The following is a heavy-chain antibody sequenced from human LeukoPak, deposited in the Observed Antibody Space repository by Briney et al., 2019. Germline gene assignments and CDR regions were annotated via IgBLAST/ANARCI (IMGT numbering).Heavy chain of an antibody. Sequence: SETLSLTCTVSGGSIGTYYWSWVRQSPGTGLEWIGYIYVTGTRYNPYLQSRVTISVDRSRNQFFLKMTFVTAADTAVYYCARHIGGGIEDMDVWGRGTKVTVSS. J-gene: IGHJ6*03. V-gene: IGHV4-59*08. CDR2: IYVTGT. CDR1: GGSIGTYY. CDR3: ARHIGGGIEDMDV. D-gene: IGHD3-16*02.